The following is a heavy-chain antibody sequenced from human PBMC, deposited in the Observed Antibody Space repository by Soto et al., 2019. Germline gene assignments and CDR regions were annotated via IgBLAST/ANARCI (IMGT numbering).Heavy chain of an antibody. CDR3: ARHPGASFDY. V-gene: IGHV4-59*08. J-gene: IGHJ4*02. CDR1: GGSISSYY. D-gene: IGHD7-27*01. CDR2: IHYSGIT. Sequence: SETLSLTCTVSGGSISSYYWSWLRQSPGKRLEWIGYIHYSGITKYNPSLKSRVTISLDTSKNQFSMKLSSVTAADSAVYYCARHPGASFDYWGQGTLVTVSS.